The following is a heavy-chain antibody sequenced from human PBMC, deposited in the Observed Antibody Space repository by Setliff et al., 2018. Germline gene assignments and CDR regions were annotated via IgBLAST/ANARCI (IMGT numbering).Heavy chain of an antibody. V-gene: IGHV4-59*01. CDR3: ARGGTYRYFDY. CDR1: GGSISSYY. Sequence: SETLSLTCTVSGGSISSYYWSWIRQPPGKGLEWIGYIYYSGSTNYNPSLKSRVTISVDTSKNQFSLKLSSVTTADTAVYYCARGGTYRYFDYWGQGALVTVSS. CDR2: IYYSGST. J-gene: IGHJ4*02.